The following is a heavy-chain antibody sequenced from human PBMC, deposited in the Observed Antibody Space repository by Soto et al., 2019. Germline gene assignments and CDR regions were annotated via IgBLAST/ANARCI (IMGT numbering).Heavy chain of an antibody. V-gene: IGHV1-3*04. D-gene: IGHD3-10*01. J-gene: IGHJ5*02. CDR2: INSDTGYT. CDR1: GFTFSHHS. CDR3: VRGKEAGVWFDP. Sequence: ASVKVSCKASGFTFSHHSIHWVRQAPGQRLEWMGWINSDTGYTKYSQKFQARLTITWDSSAKTAYMELSSLQSEDTAVYYCVRGKEAGVWFDPWGQGXLVTVSS.